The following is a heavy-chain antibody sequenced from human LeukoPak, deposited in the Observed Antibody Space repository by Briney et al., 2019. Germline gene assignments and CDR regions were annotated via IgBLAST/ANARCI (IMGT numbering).Heavy chain of an antibody. CDR1: GFTFSSYG. D-gene: IGHD3-22*01. CDR2: ISYDGSNK. CDR3: AKDSPGSGYYRHFDY. V-gene: IGHV3-30*18. J-gene: IGHJ4*02. Sequence: PGRSLRLSCAASGFTFSSYGMHWVRQAPGKGLEWVAVISYDGSNKYYADSVKGRFTISRDNSMNTLYLQMNSLRAEDTAVYYCAKDSPGSGYYRHFDYWGQGTLVTVSS.